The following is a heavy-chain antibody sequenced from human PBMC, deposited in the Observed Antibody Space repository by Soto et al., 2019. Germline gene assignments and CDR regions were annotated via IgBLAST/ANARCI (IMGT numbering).Heavy chain of an antibody. Sequence: SETLTITCAVSGGSISSGGYSWSWIRQPPGKGLEWIGYIYHSGSTYYNPSLKSRVTISVDRSKNQFSLKLSSVTAADTAVYYCARKDDHRKHGWFDPWGQGTLVTVSS. D-gene: IGHD2-15*01. CDR3: ARKDDHRKHGWFDP. CDR2: IYHSGST. J-gene: IGHJ5*02. V-gene: IGHV4-30-2*01. CDR1: GGSISSGGYS.